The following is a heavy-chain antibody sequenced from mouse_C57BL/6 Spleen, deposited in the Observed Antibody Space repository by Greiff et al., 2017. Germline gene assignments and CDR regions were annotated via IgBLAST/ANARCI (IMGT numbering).Heavy chain of an antibody. J-gene: IGHJ2*01. CDR1: GYTFTSYW. CDR2: IDPSDSYT. V-gene: IGHV1-69*01. CDR3: ARVFPPIYDGYYGLPLGY. D-gene: IGHD2-3*01. Sequence: VQLQQPGAELVMPGASVKLSCKASGYTFTSYWLHWVKPRPGQGLEWIGEIDPSDSYTNYNQKFKGKSTLTVDKSSSTAYMQLSSLTSEDSAVYYCARVFPPIYDGYYGLPLGYWGQGTTLTVSS.